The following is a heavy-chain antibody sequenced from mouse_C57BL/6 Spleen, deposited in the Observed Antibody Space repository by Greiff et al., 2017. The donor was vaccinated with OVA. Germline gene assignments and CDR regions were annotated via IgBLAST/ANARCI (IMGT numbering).Heavy chain of an antibody. D-gene: IGHD1-1*01. CDR1: GYTFTSYW. J-gene: IGHJ2*01. Sequence: LQESGAELVKPGASVKLSCKASGYTFTSYWMHWVKQRPGQGLEWIGMIHPNSGSTNYNEKFKSKATLTVDKSSSTAYMQLSSLTSEDSAVYYCARKDYYGSEGYWGQGTTLTVSS. V-gene: IGHV1-64*01. CDR3: ARKDYYGSEGY. CDR2: IHPNSGST.